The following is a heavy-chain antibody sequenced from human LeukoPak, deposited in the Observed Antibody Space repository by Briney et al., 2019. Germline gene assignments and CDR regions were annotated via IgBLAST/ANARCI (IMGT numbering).Heavy chain of an antibody. Sequence: GGSLRLSCAVSGFTFSSYGMHWVRQAPEKGMEWVAVISYDGSNKYYADSVKGRFTISRDNSKNTLYLQMNSLRAEDTAVYYCAKDRQWELLLPFDYWGQGTLVTVSS. J-gene: IGHJ4*02. CDR3: AKDRQWELLLPFDY. CDR1: GFTFSSYG. V-gene: IGHV3-30*18. D-gene: IGHD1-26*01. CDR2: ISYDGSNK.